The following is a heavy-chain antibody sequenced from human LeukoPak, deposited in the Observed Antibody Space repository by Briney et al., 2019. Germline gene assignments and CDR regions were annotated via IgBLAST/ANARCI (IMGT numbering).Heavy chain of an antibody. CDR2: INPSGGST. V-gene: IGHV1-46*01. J-gene: IGHJ4*02. CDR1: GYIFTSYY. D-gene: IGHD3-22*01. Sequence: ASVKVSCKASGYIFTSYYMNWVRQAPGQGLEWMGIINPSGGSTDFAQKFQGRVTMSRDTSTSTVYMELSRLRSDDTAVYYCARDNDSSGYSSLVYFDYWGQGTLVTVSS. CDR3: ARDNDSSGYSSLVYFDY.